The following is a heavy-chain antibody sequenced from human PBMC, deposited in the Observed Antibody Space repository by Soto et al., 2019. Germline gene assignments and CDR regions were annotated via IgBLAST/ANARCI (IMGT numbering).Heavy chain of an antibody. CDR3: ARKAVRGAAAGRFDY. CDR1: GGSFSGYY. CDR2: INHSGST. Sequence: QVQLQQWGAGLLKPSETLSLTCAVYGGSFSGYYWSWIRQPPGKGLEWIGEINHSGSTNHNPSLKSRVTISVDTSKSQFSLKLSSVPAADTAVYYCARKAVRGAAAGRFDYWGQGTLVTVSS. V-gene: IGHV4-34*01. D-gene: IGHD6-13*01. J-gene: IGHJ4*02.